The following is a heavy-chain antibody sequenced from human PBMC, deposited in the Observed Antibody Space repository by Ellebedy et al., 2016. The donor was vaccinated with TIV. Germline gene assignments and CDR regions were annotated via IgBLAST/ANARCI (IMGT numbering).Heavy chain of an antibody. J-gene: IGHJ5*02. CDR3: ASITMVRGANLEYNWFDP. Sequence: GESLKISCAASGFTFSSYAMSWVRQAPGKGLEWVSAISGSGGSTYYADSVKGRFTISRDNSKNTLYLQMNSLRAEDTAVYYCASITMVRGANLEYNWFDPWGQGTLVTVSS. CDR1: GFTFSSYA. CDR2: ISGSGGST. D-gene: IGHD3-10*01. V-gene: IGHV3-23*01.